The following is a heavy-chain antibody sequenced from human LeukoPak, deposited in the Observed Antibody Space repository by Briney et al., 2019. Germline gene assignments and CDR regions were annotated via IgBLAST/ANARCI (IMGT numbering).Heavy chain of an antibody. V-gene: IGHV4-39*01. J-gene: IGHJ4*02. Sequence: PSETLSLTCTVSGGSVTSSSYFWGWIRQPPGKGPEWIGSFFYSGNTYYNPSLKSRVTISADTSKNHFSLKLSSVTAADTALYYCARHGTRDPEYWGQGTLVTVSS. CDR3: ARHGTRDPEY. CDR2: FFYSGNT. D-gene: IGHD6-13*01. CDR1: GGSVTSSSYF.